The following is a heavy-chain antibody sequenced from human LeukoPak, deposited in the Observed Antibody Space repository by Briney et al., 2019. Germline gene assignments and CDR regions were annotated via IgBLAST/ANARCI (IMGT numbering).Heavy chain of an antibody. Sequence: SGGSLRLSCAASGFTFSSNAMNWVRQAPGKGLEWLSYISSSSATMYYADSVEGRFTISRDNAKNSLYLQMNSLRADDTAVYYCAREDTSGHHFEKYYFDYWGQGILVTVSS. CDR2: ISSSSATM. CDR1: GFTFSSNA. J-gene: IGHJ4*02. V-gene: IGHV3-48*04. CDR3: AREDTSGHHFEKYYFDY. D-gene: IGHD3-22*01.